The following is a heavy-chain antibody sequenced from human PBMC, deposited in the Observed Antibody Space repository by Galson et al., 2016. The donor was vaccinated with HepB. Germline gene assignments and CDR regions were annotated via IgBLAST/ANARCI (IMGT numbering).Heavy chain of an antibody. D-gene: IGHD6-19*01. CDR3: TKDRDSGWRYWYFDL. V-gene: IGHV3-33*06. CDR1: GFTFSSYG. Sequence: SLRLSCAASGFTFSSYGMHWVRQAPGKGLEWVSVTWYDGTNKCYADSVKGRFTISRDNSKNTLFLQMDRLRAEDTAVYYCTKDRDSGWRYWYFDLWGRGTRVTVSS. J-gene: IGHJ2*01. CDR2: TWYDGTNK.